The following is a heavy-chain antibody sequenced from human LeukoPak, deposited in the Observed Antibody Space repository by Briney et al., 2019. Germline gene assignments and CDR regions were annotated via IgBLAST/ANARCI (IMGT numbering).Heavy chain of an antibody. CDR1: GFTFSDYY. CDR2: ISSSGSTI. J-gene: IGHJ2*01. D-gene: IGHD3-22*01. CDR3: ARGRYYDSSGFTLDL. Sequence: GGSLRLSCAASGFTFSDYYMSWIRQAPGKGLDWVSYISSSGSTIYYADPVKGRFTISRDNAKNSLYLQMNSLRAEDTAVYYCARGRYYDSSGFTLDLWGRGTLVTVSS. V-gene: IGHV3-11*04.